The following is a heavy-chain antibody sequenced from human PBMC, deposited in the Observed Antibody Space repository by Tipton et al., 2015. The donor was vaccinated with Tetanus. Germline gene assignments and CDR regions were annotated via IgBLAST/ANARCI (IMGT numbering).Heavy chain of an antibody. CDR1: GGSLRSGDHY. CDR3: ARDGGNYFYYGMNV. J-gene: IGHJ6*02. CDR2: ISASGST. V-gene: IGHV4-61*08. Sequence: TLSLTCTVSGGSLRSGDHYWSWIRQPPGKGLEWLAYISASGSTNSNYSLKSRITISRDTSKNQFSLKLASVTAADTAMYYCARDGGNYFYYGMNVWGQGAAVTVSS.